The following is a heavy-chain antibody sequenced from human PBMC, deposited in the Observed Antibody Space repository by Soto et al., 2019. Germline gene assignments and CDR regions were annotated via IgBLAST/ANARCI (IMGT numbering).Heavy chain of an antibody. CDR2: VSYDERNI. CDR1: GFTFSTSD. CDR3: AKLVDKSLDDY. Sequence: GGSLRLSCAASGFTFSTSDMHWVRQAPGQGLEWVAVVSYDERNIYYADSVKGRFSVSRDNSKNTLFLHMNSLRAEDTAVYFCAKLVDKSLDDYWGQGVLVTVSS. D-gene: IGHD3-16*01. V-gene: IGHV3-30*18. J-gene: IGHJ4*02.